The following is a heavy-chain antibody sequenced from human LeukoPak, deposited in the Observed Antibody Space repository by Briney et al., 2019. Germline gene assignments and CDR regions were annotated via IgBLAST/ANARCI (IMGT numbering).Heavy chain of an antibody. Sequence: ASVKVSCKASGYTFTSYGISWVRQAPGQGLEWMGWISAYNGNTNYAQKFQGRVTIITDTTTAYMELSSLRSEDTAVYYCARGYYDFWSGYTNSRDYFYYYMDVRGKGTTVTVSS. J-gene: IGHJ6*03. V-gene: IGHV1-18*01. CDR3: ARGYYDFWSGYTNSRDYFYYYMDV. D-gene: IGHD3-3*01. CDR2: ISAYNGNT. CDR1: GYTFTSYG.